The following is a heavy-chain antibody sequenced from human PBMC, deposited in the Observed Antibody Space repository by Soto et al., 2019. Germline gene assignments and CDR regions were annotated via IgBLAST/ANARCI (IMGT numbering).Heavy chain of an antibody. CDR3: ARGSSNYYGMDV. J-gene: IGHJ6*02. CDR1: GGSISSGGYS. Sequence: SETLSLTCAVSGGSISSGGYSWSWIRQPPGKGLEWIGYIYHSGSTYYNPSLKSRVTISVDRSKNQFSLKLSSVTAADTAVYYCARGSSNYYGMDVWGQGTTVTVSS. D-gene: IGHD2-2*01. CDR2: IYHSGST. V-gene: IGHV4-30-2*01.